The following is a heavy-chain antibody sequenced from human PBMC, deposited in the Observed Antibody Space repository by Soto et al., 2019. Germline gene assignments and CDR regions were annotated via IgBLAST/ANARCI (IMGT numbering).Heavy chain of an antibody. CDR2: LYWDDNE. CDR3: VSGSFPNWFDP. J-gene: IGHJ5*02. Sequence: QITLKESGPTLVKPTQTLTLTCTFSGFSFNTPGAGVGWIRQPPGEALEWLALLYWDDNERYSPSLKSRLTITKDTSRNQVVMTISNMDPVDTATYYCVSGSFPNWFDPWGQGILVTVSS. CDR1: GFSFNTPGAG. V-gene: IGHV2-5*02. D-gene: IGHD3-10*01.